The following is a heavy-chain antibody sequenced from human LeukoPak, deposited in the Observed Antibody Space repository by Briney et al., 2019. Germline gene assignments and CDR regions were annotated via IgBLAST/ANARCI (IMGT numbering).Heavy chain of an antibody. V-gene: IGHV3-33*08. D-gene: IGHD6-13*01. CDR2: IWYDGSNK. J-gene: IGHJ4*02. CDR3: TREGSSSWSFYFDY. Sequence: PGGSLRLSCAASGFTFSSYAMHWVRQAPGKGLEWVAVIWYDGSNKYYADSVKGRFTISRDNSKNTLYLQMNSLRAEDTAVYYCTREGSSSWSFYFDYWGQGTLVTVSS. CDR1: GFTFSSYA.